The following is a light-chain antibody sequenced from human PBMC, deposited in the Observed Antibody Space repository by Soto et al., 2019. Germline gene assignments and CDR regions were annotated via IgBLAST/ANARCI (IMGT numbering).Light chain of an antibody. CDR2: EVS. Sequence: QSMLTQPASVSGSPGQSITISCTGTSSEVGSYNLVSWYQQHPGKAPKLMIYEVSKRPSGVSNRFSGSKSGNTASLTISGLQAEDEADYYCCSYAGSSTFFYVFGTGTKVTVL. V-gene: IGLV2-23*02. CDR3: CSYAGSSTFFYV. CDR1: SSEVGSYNL. J-gene: IGLJ1*01.